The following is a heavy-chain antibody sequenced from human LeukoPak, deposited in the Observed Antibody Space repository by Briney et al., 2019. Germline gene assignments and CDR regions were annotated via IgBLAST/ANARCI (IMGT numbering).Heavy chain of an antibody. Sequence: GRSLRLSCAASGFTFDDYAMHWVRQAPGKGLEWVSGISWNSGSIGYADSVKGRFTISRDNAKNSLYLQMNSLRAEDTALYYCAKDTNWNYSFLFDYWGQGTLVTVSS. J-gene: IGHJ4*02. V-gene: IGHV3-9*01. CDR1: GFTFDDYA. D-gene: IGHD1-7*01. CDR3: AKDTNWNYSFLFDY. CDR2: ISWNSGSI.